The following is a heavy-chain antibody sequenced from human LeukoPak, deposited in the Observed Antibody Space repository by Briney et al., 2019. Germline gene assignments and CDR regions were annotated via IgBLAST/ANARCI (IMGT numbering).Heavy chain of an antibody. Sequence: PSETLSLTCTVSGGSISSYYWSWIRQPPGKGLEWIGYIYYSGSTNYNPSLKSRVTISVDTSKNQFSLKLSSVTAADTAVYYCARVPYDYVWGSYRPHYFDYWGQGTLVTVSS. CDR1: GGSISSYY. CDR3: ARVPYDYVWGSYRPHYFDY. J-gene: IGHJ4*02. CDR2: IYYSGST. D-gene: IGHD3-16*02. V-gene: IGHV4-59*01.